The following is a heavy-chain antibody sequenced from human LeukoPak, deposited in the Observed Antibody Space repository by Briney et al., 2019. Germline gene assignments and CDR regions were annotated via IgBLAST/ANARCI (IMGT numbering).Heavy chain of an antibody. CDR2: ICYTGRA. J-gene: IGHJ4*02. V-gene: IGHV4-39*01. D-gene: IGHD5-18*01. Sequence: PSETLSLTCTVSGGFISNSNYYWGWIRQPPGKGLDWIGNICYTGRAYYNSSLNSRVTISVDASKNQFSLRLTSLTAADTAVYFCARQTIYSYGAFVSRDWGQGTLVTVSS. CDR3: ARQTIYSYGAFVSRD. CDR1: GGFISNSNYY.